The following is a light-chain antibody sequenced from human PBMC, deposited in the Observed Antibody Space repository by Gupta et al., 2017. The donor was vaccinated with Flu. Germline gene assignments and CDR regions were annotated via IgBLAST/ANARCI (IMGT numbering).Light chain of an antibody. CDR3: QQYNDWPRT. Sequence: EIVMTQSPATLSVSPGERATLSCRASQSVSSNLAWYQQRPGQAPRLLIYGASTRATGIPARFRGSGSGTEFTLTINSLQSEDFAVYSCQQYNDWPRTFGQGTKVEIK. V-gene: IGKV3-15*01. J-gene: IGKJ1*01. CDR1: QSVSSN. CDR2: GAS.